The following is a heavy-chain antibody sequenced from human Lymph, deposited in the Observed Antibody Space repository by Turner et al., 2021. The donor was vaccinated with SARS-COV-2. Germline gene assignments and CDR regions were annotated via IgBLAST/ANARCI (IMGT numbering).Heavy chain of an antibody. D-gene: IGHD3-22*01. Sequence: QVQLVESGGGVVQPGRSLRLSCAASGFTFSSYAMHWVRQASGKGLEWVAFISYAGSDKYYAESVKGRFTFCRDNCKNTLYLQMNSLRAEDTAVYYCARDRDSSGWVDYWGQGTLVTVSS. V-gene: IGHV3-30*04. J-gene: IGHJ4*02. CDR2: ISYAGSDK. CDR3: ARDRDSSGWVDY. CDR1: GFTFSSYA.